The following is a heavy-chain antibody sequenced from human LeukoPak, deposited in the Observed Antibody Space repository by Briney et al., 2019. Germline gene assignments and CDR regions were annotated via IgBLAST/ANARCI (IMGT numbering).Heavy chain of an antibody. J-gene: IGHJ6*03. CDR3: ARRLPAAAAYYMDV. CDR2: IYYSGST. D-gene: IGHD2-2*01. CDR1: GGSISSYY. V-gene: IGHV4-59*01. Sequence: PSETLSLTCTVSGGSISSYYWSWIRQPPGKGLEWIGYIYYSGSTNYNPSLKSRVTISVDTSKNQFSLKLSSVTAADTAVYYCARRLPAAAAYYMDVWGKGTTVTVSS.